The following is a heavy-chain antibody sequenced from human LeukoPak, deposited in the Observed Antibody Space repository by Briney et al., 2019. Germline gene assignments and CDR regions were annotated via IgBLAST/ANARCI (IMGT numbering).Heavy chain of an antibody. V-gene: IGHV3-30*18. J-gene: IGHJ4*02. CDR2: ISNDGSYK. Sequence: PGRSLRLSCAASGFTFSLYGMHWVRQAPGKGLEWVAVISNDGSYKDYVNSVKGRFTISRDNSKNTLYLQMNSLTIEDTAVYYCAKDSPSGFDYWGQGILVTVSS. CDR3: AKDSPSGFDY. D-gene: IGHD3-10*01. CDR1: GFTFSLYG.